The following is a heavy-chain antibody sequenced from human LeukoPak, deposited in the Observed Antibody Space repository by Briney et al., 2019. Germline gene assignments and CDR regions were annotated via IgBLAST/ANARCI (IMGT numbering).Heavy chain of an antibody. J-gene: IGHJ4*02. CDR2: IYYSGST. V-gene: IGHV4-39*07. Sequence: SETLSLTCTVSGGSISSSSYYWGWIRQPPGKGLEWIGSIYYSGSTNYNPSLKSRVTMSVDTSKNQFSLKLSSVTAADTAVYYCARGSYYYDSSGYLPFDYWGQGTLVTVSS. D-gene: IGHD3-22*01. CDR1: GGSISSSSYY. CDR3: ARGSYYYDSSGYLPFDY.